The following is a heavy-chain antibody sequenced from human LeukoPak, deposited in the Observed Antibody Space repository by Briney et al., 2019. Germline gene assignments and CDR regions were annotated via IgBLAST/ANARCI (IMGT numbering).Heavy chain of an antibody. CDR3: ARRKGSEVPGNDY. D-gene: IGHD1-26*01. CDR2: ISANNGDT. V-gene: IGHV1-18*01. Sequence: GASVKVSCKASGYTFTSYGIAWVRQAPGQGLQWMGWISANNGDTSYSQKLQGRVTLTTDTSTSTAYMELRSLRSDDTAVYYCARRKGSEVPGNDYWGQGTLVTVSS. J-gene: IGHJ4*02. CDR1: GYTFTSYG.